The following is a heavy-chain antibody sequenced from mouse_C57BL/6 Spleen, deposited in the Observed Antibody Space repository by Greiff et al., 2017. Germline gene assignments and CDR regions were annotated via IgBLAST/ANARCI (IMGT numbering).Heavy chain of an antibody. CDR3: YSSRDDQGGY. CDR2: IDPEDGDT. J-gene: IGHJ2*01. V-gene: IGHV14-1*01. D-gene: IGHD1-1*02. Sequence: EVQLQQSGAELVRPGASVKLSCTASGFNITDYYMHWVKQRPEQGLEWIGRIDPEDGDTEYAPKFQGKATMTTDTSSNTAYVQLSSLTSEDTAVDYCYSSRDDQGGYWGQGTTLTVSS. CDR1: GFNITDYY.